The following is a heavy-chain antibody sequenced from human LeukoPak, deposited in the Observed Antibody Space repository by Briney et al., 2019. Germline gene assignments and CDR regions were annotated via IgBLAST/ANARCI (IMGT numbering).Heavy chain of an antibody. CDR2: ISGSGGST. Sequence: GGSLRLSCAASGFTFSGYAMSWVRQAPGKGLEWVSAISGSGGSTYYADSVKGRFTISRDNSKNTLYLQMNSLRAEDTAVYYRARDLGWELLFPFDIWGQGTMVTVSS. J-gene: IGHJ3*02. CDR1: GFTFSGYA. CDR3: ARDLGWELLFPFDI. D-gene: IGHD1-26*01. V-gene: IGHV3-23*01.